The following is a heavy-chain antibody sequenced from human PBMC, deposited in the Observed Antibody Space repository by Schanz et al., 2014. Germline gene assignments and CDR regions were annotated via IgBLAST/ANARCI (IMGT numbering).Heavy chain of an antibody. V-gene: IGHV3-74*01. J-gene: IGHJ4*02. CDR3: AKELRPGTERPRGNFDY. CDR1: GFTFSDSW. Sequence: EVQLVESGGGLVQPGGSLRLSCAASGFTFSDSWMHWVRQAPGKGLVWVSRTSNDGSFITFADSVKGRFTISRDNAKNTLFLQMNSLRAEDTAKYYCAKELRPGTERPRGNFDYWGQGTLVTVSS. D-gene: IGHD1-7*01. CDR2: TSNDGSFI.